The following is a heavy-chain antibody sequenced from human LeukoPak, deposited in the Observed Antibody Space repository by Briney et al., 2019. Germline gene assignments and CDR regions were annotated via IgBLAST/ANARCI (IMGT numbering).Heavy chain of an antibody. CDR1: GFAFSTYD. D-gene: IGHD4-17*01. Sequence: GGSLRLSCVASGFAFSTYDMSWVRQAPGKGLEWIAFVSHSCRGGAIFYADAMKCRFIISRDNAENSLGLQMSSLRVDDTAVYYCARSHGDSDYYDYWGLGTLVTVSS. V-gene: IGHV3-48*03. J-gene: IGHJ4*02. CDR2: VSHSCRGGAI. CDR3: ARSHGDSDYYDY.